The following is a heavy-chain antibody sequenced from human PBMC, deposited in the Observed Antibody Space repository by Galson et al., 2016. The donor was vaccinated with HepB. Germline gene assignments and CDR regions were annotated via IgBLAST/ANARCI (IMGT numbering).Heavy chain of an antibody. CDR1: GDSIRSDSDY. J-gene: IGHJ5*02. Sequence: LSLTCIVSGDSIRSDSDYWGWVRQSPGKGLEWIGSIFYTGTTYYNPSLKSRLTIFLDTSSNQFSLRLRSVTAADTTLYSCARHGELDSDRGWFDPWGQGTLVTVSS. D-gene: IGHD1-1*01. CDR3: ARHGELDSDRGWFDP. V-gene: IGHV4-39*01. CDR2: IFYTGTT.